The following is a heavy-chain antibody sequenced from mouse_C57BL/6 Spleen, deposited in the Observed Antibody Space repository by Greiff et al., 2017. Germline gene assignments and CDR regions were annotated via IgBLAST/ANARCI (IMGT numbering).Heavy chain of an antibody. CDR2: ISDGGSYT. CDR3: ARDITTVVDFAY. V-gene: IGHV5-4*01. Sequence: EVKLVESGGGLVKPGGSLKLSCAASGFTFSSYAMSWVRQTPEKRLEWVATISDGGSYTYYPDNVKGRFTISRDNANNNLYLQMSHLKSEDTAMYYCARDITTVVDFAYWGQGTLVTVSA. J-gene: IGHJ3*01. CDR1: GFTFSSYA. D-gene: IGHD1-1*01.